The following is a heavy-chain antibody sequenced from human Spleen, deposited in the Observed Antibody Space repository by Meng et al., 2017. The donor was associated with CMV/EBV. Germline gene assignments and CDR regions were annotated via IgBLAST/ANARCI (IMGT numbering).Heavy chain of an antibody. CDR2: ISSNGRDI. V-gene: IGHV3-21*01. CDR1: GFTFGGYC. CDR3: ARGRITAVPKDIVVVVAASDPYYYGMDV. J-gene: IGHJ6*02. D-gene: IGHD2-15*01. Sequence: GESLKISCAASGFTFGGYCMNWVRQTPGRGLEWVSSISSNGRDISYADSLKGRFTVSRDNSKNSLYLQMNSLRAEDTAVYHCARGRITAVPKDIVVVVAASDPYYYGMDVWGQGTTVTVSS.